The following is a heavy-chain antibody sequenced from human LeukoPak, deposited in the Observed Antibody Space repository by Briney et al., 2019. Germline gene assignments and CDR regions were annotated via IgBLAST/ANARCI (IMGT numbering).Heavy chain of an antibody. V-gene: IGHV4-38-2*02. Sequence: SETLSLTCIVSNYSISSGSYWTWIRQPPGRGLEWIGGIYHSGYTFYNPSLKSRVTISVDTSKNEFSLKLNSVTAADTALYYCAREGTVRWFDPWGQGTLVTVSS. CDR2: IYHSGYT. CDR3: AREGTVRWFDP. CDR1: NYSISSGSY. J-gene: IGHJ5*02. D-gene: IGHD1-14*01.